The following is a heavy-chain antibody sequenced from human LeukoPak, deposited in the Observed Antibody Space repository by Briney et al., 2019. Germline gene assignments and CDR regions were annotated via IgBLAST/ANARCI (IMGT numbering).Heavy chain of an antibody. CDR3: ARHPSYTRGWPLDC. Sequence: GESLKISCKGSGFTSTNSWIAWVRQVPGKGLEWMGIIYLGDSDTRYSPSFQGQVTISADKSITTAYLQWSSLKASDTAIYYCARHPSYTRGWPLDCWGQGTLVTVSS. D-gene: IGHD6-19*01. CDR1: GFTSTNSW. J-gene: IGHJ4*02. V-gene: IGHV5-51*01. CDR2: IYLGDSDT.